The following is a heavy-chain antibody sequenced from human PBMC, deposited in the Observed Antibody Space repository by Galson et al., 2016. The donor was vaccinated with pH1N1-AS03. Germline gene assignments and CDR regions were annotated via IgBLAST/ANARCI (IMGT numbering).Heavy chain of an antibody. J-gene: IGHJ4*02. CDR2: IYQTGST. CDR3: ARGAFTYYDFSTGYFPFDL. D-gene: IGHD3-3*01. CDR1: GGSINSYY. V-gene: IGHV4-59*01. Sequence: TLSLTCSVSGGSINSYYWNWIRQPPGKGLEWIGYIYQTGSTKYNPSLKSRVTISVDTSKNQFSLKLISVTAADTAVYYCARGAFTYYDFSTGYFPFDLWGQGTLVTVSS.